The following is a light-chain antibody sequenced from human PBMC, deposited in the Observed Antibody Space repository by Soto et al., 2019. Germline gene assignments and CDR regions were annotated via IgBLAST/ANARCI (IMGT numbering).Light chain of an antibody. Sequence: QSVLTQPPSVSGAPGQRVTISCTGSSSNIGAGYNVHWYQQVPGTPPKLLIYGDSNRPSGVPDRFSGSKSGTSASLAITGLQAEDEADYYCQSYDSSLSGWLFGGGTQLTVL. J-gene: IGLJ3*02. CDR2: GDS. V-gene: IGLV1-40*01. CDR1: SSNIGAGYN. CDR3: QSYDSSLSGWL.